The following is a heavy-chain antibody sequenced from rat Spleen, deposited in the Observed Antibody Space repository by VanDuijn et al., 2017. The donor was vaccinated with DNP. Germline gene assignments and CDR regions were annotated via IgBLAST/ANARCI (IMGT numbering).Heavy chain of an antibody. Sequence: EVQLVESGGGLIQPGRSLKLSCAASGFTFSDYNMAWVRQAPKKGLEWVATILFDGTNPSYGDSVKGRFTISRDNAKSTLYLQMDSLRSEETATYYCAKAGGYSPWYFDYWGQGVMVTVSS. CDR1: GFTFSDYN. J-gene: IGHJ2*01. CDR3: AKAGGYSPWYFDY. V-gene: IGHV5S10*01. D-gene: IGHD1-11*01. CDR2: ILFDGTNP.